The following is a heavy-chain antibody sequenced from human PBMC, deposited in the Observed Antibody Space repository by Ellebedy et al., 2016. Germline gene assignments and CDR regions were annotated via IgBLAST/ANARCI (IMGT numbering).Heavy chain of an antibody. V-gene: IGHV3-48*04. CDR2: ISGGGKTV. CDR1: GLTFSSYS. CDR3: TRGSTRWSADSGH. J-gene: IGHJ1*01. Sequence: GESLKISXEASGLTFSSYSMNWVRQAPGKGLELVAYISGGGKTVHYADSLKGRFTISRDNAKNSLYLQLNSLRAEDTAVYYCTRGSTRWSADSGHWGQGTLVTVSS. D-gene: IGHD2-15*01.